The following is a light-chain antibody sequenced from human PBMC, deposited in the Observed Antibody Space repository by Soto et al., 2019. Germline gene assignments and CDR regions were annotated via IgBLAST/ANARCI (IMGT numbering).Light chain of an antibody. CDR1: NIGSKN. CDR3: QVWDSDTVL. CDR2: RDS. Sequence: SYELTQPLSVAVALGQTATITCGGNNIGSKNVHWYQQRPGQAPVLVIYRDSNRPSGIPERFSGSNSGNTATLTISRVQAGDEADYYCQVWDSDTVLFGGGTKVTVL. V-gene: IGLV3-9*01. J-gene: IGLJ3*02.